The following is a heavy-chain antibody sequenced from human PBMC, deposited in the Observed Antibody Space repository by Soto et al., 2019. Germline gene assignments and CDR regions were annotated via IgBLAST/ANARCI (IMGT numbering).Heavy chain of an antibody. Sequence: QVRLVQSGAEVKKTGSSVKVSCKASGTTFSNYAIGWVRQAPGQGLEWMGGIILPFGTPNYAQKFQGRVTITAEESMTTAFMELRGLRSEDTAGYFCVRGPDYEGYFDYWGQGTLVTVSS. CDR3: VRGPDYEGYFDY. D-gene: IGHD3-22*01. CDR1: GTTFSNYA. V-gene: IGHV1-69*12. J-gene: IGHJ4*02. CDR2: IILPFGTP.